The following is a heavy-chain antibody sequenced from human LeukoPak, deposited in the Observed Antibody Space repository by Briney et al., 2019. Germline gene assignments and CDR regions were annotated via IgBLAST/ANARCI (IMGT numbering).Heavy chain of an antibody. D-gene: IGHD5-18*01. CDR2: INPNSGGT. J-gene: IGHJ6*02. Sequence: ASVKVSCKASGYTFTGYYMHWVRQAPGQGLEWMGWINPNSGGTNYAQKFQGRVTMTRDTSIRTAYMELSRLRSDDTAVYYCASLSAYGYGQPLYCYYGMDVWGQGTTVTVSS. V-gene: IGHV1-2*02. CDR3: ASLSAYGYGQPLYCYYGMDV. CDR1: GYTFTGYY.